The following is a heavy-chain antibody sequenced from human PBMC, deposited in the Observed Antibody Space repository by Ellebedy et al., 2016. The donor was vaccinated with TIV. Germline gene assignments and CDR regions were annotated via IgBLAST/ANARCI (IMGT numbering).Heavy chain of an antibody. Sequence: GESLKISCAASGFTFSSYAMSWVRQAPGKGLEWVSAISGSGGSTYYADSVKGRFTISRDNSKNTLYLQMNSLRAEDTAVYYCARDSSGGGSYYPGVYWGQGTLVTVSS. CDR1: GFTFSSYA. V-gene: IGHV3-23*01. D-gene: IGHD1-26*01. J-gene: IGHJ4*02. CDR3: ARDSSGGGSYYPGVY. CDR2: ISGSGGST.